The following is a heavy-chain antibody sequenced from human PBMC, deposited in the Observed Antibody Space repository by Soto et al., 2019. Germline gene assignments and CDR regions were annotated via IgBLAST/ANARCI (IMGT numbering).Heavy chain of an antibody. CDR2: INPSGGST. V-gene: IGHV1-46*01. CDR3: ARYDYNGYYFDY. Sequence: QVQLVQSGAEVKKLGASVKVSCKASGYTFSTYYMHWVRQAPGQGYEWMGIINPSGGSTTYAQKFQGRVTMTRDTSTTTVYMELSSLKSEDTAVYYCARYDYNGYYFDYWGQGTLVTVSS. D-gene: IGHD4-4*01. J-gene: IGHJ4*02. CDR1: GYTFSTYY.